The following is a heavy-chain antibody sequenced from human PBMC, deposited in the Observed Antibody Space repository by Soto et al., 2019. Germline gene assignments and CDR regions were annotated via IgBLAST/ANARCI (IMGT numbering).Heavy chain of an antibody. J-gene: IGHJ4*01. Sequence: QVQLQESGPGLVKPSQTLSLTCTVSGGSLSSGDYYWSWIRHHPGKGLEWIGYIYYSGSTYYNPSLNSRVTISVDTSKNQFSLKLSSVTAADTAVYYCARGPEELERRVFDYRGHGTLVTVSS. CDR1: GGSLSSGDYY. D-gene: IGHD1-1*01. V-gene: IGHV4-31*03. CDR2: IYYSGST. CDR3: ARGPEELERRVFDY.